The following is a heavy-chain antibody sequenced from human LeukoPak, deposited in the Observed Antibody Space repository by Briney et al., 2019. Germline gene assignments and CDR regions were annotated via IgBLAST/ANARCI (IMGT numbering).Heavy chain of an antibody. Sequence: GASVKVSCKASGYSFTSYYMHWVRQAPGQGLEWMGIINPSGGSTSYAQKFQGRVTTTRDTSTSTVNMELSSLRSEDTAVYLCARGGTIFGVVINPFRAFDIWGQGTMVTVSS. CDR2: INPSGGST. D-gene: IGHD3-3*01. J-gene: IGHJ3*02. CDR1: GYSFTSYY. V-gene: IGHV1-46*01. CDR3: ARGGTIFGVVINPFRAFDI.